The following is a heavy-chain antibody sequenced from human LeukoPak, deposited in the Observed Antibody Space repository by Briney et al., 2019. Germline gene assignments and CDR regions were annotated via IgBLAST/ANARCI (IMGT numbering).Heavy chain of an antibody. D-gene: IGHD2-2*01. J-gene: IGHJ6*03. V-gene: IGHV3-48*04. CDR2: ISISSSTI. CDR3: ASYCSSTSCPPNYYYYYMDV. Sequence: GGSLRLSCAASGFTLSSYSMKWVRQAPGKGLEWVSYISISSSTIYYADSVKGRFTISRDNAKNSLYLQMNSLRAEDTAVYYCASYCSSTSCPPNYYYYYMDVWGKGTTVTISS. CDR1: GFTLSSYS.